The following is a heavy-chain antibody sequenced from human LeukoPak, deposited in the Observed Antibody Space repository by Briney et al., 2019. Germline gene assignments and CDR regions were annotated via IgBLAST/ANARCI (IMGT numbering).Heavy chain of an antibody. D-gene: IGHD6-13*01. J-gene: IGHJ4*02. CDR2: FDPEDGET. CDR3: ATVSGWYDY. Sequence: ASVKVSCKVSGYTLTELSMHWVRQAPGKGLEWMGGFDPEDGETIYAQKFQGRVTVTEDTSTDTAYMELSSLRSEDTAVYYCATVSGWYDYWGQGTLVTVSS. V-gene: IGHV1-24*01. CDR1: GYTLTELS.